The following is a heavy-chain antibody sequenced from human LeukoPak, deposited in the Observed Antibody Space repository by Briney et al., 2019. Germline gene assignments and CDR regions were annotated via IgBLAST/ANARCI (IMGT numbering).Heavy chain of an antibody. CDR1: GFTFSSYD. Sequence: GRSLRLSCAASGFTFSSYDMHWVRQATGRGLEWVSAIGTAGDTYYPGSVKGRFTISRENAKNSLYLQMNSLRAGDTAVYYCARVASYYDILTGYIRYFDLWGRGTLVTVSS. J-gene: IGHJ2*01. CDR2: IGTAGDT. D-gene: IGHD3-9*01. CDR3: ARVASYYDILTGYIRYFDL. V-gene: IGHV3-13*01.